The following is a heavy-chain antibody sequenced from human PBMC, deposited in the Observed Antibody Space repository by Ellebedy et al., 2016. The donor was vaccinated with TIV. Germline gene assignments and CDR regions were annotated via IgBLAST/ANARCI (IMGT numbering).Heavy chain of an antibody. CDR2: ISKDGTYK. D-gene: IGHD3-22*01. CDR1: GFTFSNYG. V-gene: IGHV3-30*18. Sequence: GESLKISCAASGFTFSNYGMHWVRQAPGKGLEWVAVISKDGTYKYYPDSVKGRFTISRDNSKHTVYLQMNSLRTEDTAVYYCAKEVGDDSSTYYPSYWGQGTLVTVSS. J-gene: IGHJ4*02. CDR3: AKEVGDDSSTYYPSY.